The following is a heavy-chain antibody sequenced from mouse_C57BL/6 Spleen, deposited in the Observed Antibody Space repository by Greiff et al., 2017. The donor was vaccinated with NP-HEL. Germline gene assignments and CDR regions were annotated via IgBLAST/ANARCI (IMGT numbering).Heavy chain of an antibody. D-gene: IGHD4-1*01. V-gene: IGHV5-16*01. Sequence: EVMLVESEGGLVQPGSSMKLSCTASGFTFSDYYMAWVRQVPENGLEWVANINYDGSSTYYLDSLKSRFIISRDNAKNILYLQMSSLKSEDTATYYCAREGLGLTPYFDVWGTGTTVTVSS. J-gene: IGHJ1*03. CDR1: GFTFSDYY. CDR3: AREGLGLTPYFDV. CDR2: INYDGSST.